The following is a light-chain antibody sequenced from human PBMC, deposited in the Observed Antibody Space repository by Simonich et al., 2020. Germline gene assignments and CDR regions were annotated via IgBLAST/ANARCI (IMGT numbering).Light chain of an antibody. CDR3: MQSIQLPRT. J-gene: IGKJ1*01. CDR1: QSLLHSDGKTY. V-gene: IGKV2D-29*02. CDR2: EVS. Sequence: DIVMTQTPLSLSVTPGQPASISCKYSQSLLHSDGKTYLYWYLQKPGQSPQILIYEVSNRVSGVPDRFSGSGSGTDFTLKISRVEAEDVGVYYCMQSIQLPRTFGQGTKVEIK.